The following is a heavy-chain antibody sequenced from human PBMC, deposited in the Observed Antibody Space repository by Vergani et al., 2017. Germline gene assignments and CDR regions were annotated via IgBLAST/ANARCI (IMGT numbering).Heavy chain of an antibody. CDR3: AVSGSTKSPYFYY. CDR1: GYTFTSYY. V-gene: IGHV1-46*03. Sequence: QVQLVQSGAEVKKPGASVKVSCKASGYTFTSYYMHWVRPAPGQGLEWMGIINPSGGSTSYAQKFQGRVTMTRDTSTSTVYMELSSLISEDTAVYYCAVSGSTKSPYFYYWRQGTLVTVSS. CDR2: INPSGGST. J-gene: IGHJ4*02. D-gene: IGHD1-26*01.